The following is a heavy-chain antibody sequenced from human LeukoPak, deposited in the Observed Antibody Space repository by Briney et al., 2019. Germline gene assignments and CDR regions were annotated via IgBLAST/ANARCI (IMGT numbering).Heavy chain of an antibody. CDR2: INQGGST. J-gene: IGHJ5*02. V-gene: IGHV4-34*01. CDR1: VGSFSGYY. CDR3: ARVRYSYASGRQSNWFDP. Sequence: SETLSLTCAFYVGSFSGYYWSWIRQPPGKDREGMGEINQGGSTKYNPSLKSRVTISVDTCKNQFSRKLSYVTAAGPAVDYCARVRYSYASGRQSNWFDPWGQGTLVTVSS. D-gene: IGHD3-10*01.